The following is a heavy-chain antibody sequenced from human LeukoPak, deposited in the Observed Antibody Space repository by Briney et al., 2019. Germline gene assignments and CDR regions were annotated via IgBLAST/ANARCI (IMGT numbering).Heavy chain of an antibody. D-gene: IGHD3-10*01. CDR1: GFAFSNYA. V-gene: IGHV3-30*04. CDR2: ISYEGSNE. CDR3: ARDSISRGSGSYLDY. J-gene: IGHJ4*02. Sequence: GGSLGLSCAASGFAFSNYAMRWVRQAPGKGLEWVAVISYEGSNEYYADSVKGRFTISRANSKNTLYLQVNSLRAEGTAVYYCARDSISRGSGSYLDYWGQGTLVTVSS.